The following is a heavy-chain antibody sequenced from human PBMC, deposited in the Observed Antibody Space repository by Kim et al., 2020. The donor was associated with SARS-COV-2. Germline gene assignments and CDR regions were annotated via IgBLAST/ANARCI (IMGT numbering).Heavy chain of an antibody. V-gene: IGHV3-21*01. CDR2: ISSSSSYI. Sequence: GGSLRLSCAASGFTFSSYSMNWVRQAPGKGLEWVSSISSSSSYIYYADSVKGRFTISRDNAKNSLYLQMNSLRAEDTAVYYCARSVGNTAMVTGYYYYYYGMDVWGQGTTVTVSS. CDR3: ARSVGNTAMVTGYYYYYYGMDV. D-gene: IGHD5-18*01. J-gene: IGHJ6*02. CDR1: GFTFSSYS.